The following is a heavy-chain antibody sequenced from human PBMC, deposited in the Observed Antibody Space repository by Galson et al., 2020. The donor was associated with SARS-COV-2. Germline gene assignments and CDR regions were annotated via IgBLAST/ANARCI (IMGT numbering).Heavy chain of an antibody. CDR3: ARDLGAYYGSGSPYYYYGMDV. Sequence: SETLSLTCTVSGGSISSGGYYWSWIRQHQGKGLEWIGYIYYSGSTYYNPSLKSRVTISVDTSKNQFSLKLSSVTAADTAVYYCARDLGAYYGSGSPYYYYGMDVWGQGTTVTVSS. CDR1: GGSISSGGYY. J-gene: IGHJ6*02. V-gene: IGHV4-31*03. D-gene: IGHD3-10*01. CDR2: IYYSGST.